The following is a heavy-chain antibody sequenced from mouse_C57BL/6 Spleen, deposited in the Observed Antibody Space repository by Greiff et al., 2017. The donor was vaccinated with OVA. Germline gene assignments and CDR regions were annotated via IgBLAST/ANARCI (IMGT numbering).Heavy chain of an antibody. CDR3: ARDRGYDYDGAWFAY. J-gene: IGHJ3*01. Sequence: EVQVVESGPGLVKPSQSLSLTCSVTGYSITSGYYWNWIRQFPGNKLEWMGYISYDGSNNYNPSLKNRISITRDTSKNQFFLKLNSVTTEDTATYYCARDRGYDYDGAWFAYWGQGTLVTVSA. D-gene: IGHD2-4*01. V-gene: IGHV3-6*01. CDR2: ISYDGSN. CDR1: GYSITSGYY.